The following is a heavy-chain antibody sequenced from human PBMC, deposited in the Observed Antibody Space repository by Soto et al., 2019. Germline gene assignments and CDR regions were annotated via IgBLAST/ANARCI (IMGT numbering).Heavy chain of an antibody. CDR2: INTYNGNT. Sequence: QVQLVQSGAEVKNPGDSVKVACKASGYTFTRYGIGWARQAPGQGLEWMGWINTYNGNTNYAQNVQGRVTLTTDTSTSTAYMELRSLRSNDTAIYYCAMVDVYVIPSPQDVWGQGTTVIVSS. V-gene: IGHV1-18*01. CDR1: GYTFTRYG. CDR3: AMVDVYVIPSPQDV. D-gene: IGHD3-16*01. J-gene: IGHJ6*02.